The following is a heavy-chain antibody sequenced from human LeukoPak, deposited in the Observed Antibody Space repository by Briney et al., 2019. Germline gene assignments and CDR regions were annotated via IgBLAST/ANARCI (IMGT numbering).Heavy chain of an antibody. J-gene: IGHJ6*02. V-gene: IGHV3-64D*06. CDR1: GFTFSSYV. Sequence: GGSLRLSCSASGFTFSSYVMHWVRQAPGKGLEYVSSISINGGNTYHADSVKGRFTVSRDNSKNMLYLQMSSLRAEDTAVYYCASSGTTTGGMDVWGQGTTVTVSS. D-gene: IGHD1/OR15-1a*01. CDR2: ISINGGNT. CDR3: ASSGTTTGGMDV.